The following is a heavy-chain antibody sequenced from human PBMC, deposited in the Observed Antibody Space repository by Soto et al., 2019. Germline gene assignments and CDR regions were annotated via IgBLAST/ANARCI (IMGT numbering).Heavy chain of an antibody. V-gene: IGHV1-69*10. D-gene: IGHD6-13*01. CDR3: ANGVAAAGSTFDY. CDR1: GGTFSSYA. CDR2: IIPILGTA. J-gene: IGHJ4*02. Sequence: GASVKVSCKASGGTFSSYAISWVRQAPGQGLEWMGGIIPILGTANYAQKFQGRVTITADKSTSTAYMELSSLRSEDTAVYYCANGVAAAGSTFDYWGQGTLVTVSS.